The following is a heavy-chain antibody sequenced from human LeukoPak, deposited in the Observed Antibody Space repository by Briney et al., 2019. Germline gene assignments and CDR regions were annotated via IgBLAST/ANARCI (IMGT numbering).Heavy chain of an antibody. CDR3: ARAGSVDTAMVAY. V-gene: IGHV1-2*02. CDR1: GYTFTGYY. CDR2: INPSSGGT. D-gene: IGHD5-18*01. Sequence: GPSVKVSCKASGYTFTGYYMHWVRQAPGQGLEWMRYINPSSGGTNYAQKFQGRVTMTRDTSISTAYMELSRLRSDDTAVYYCARAGSVDTAMVAYWGQGTLVTVSS. J-gene: IGHJ4*02.